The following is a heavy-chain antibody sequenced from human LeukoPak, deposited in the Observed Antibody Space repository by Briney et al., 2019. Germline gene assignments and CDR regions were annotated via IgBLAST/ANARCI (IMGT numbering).Heavy chain of an antibody. V-gene: IGHV4-39*01. CDR2: TYYSGTT. CDR1: GGSISSSFYY. D-gene: IGHD3-22*01. Sequence: SETLSLTCTVYGGSISSSFYYWGWLRQPPGKGLEWIRSTYYSGTTYYKPSLKSRVSVSVDTSKNQLSLNLTSVTAADTALYYCARHGYYYYTSGYFGYWGQGILVTVSS. CDR3: ARHGYYYYTSGYFGY. J-gene: IGHJ4*02.